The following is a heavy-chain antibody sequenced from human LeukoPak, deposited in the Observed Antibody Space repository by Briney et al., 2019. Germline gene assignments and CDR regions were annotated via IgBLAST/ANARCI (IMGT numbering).Heavy chain of an antibody. J-gene: IGHJ4*02. CDR1: GFTVSSNY. Sequence: PGGSLRLSCAAPGFTVSSNYMSWVRQAPGKGLEWVSVIYSGGSTYYADSVKGRFTISRDNSKNTLYLQMNSLRAEDTAVYYCARGLGVTANDYWGQGTLVTVSS. V-gene: IGHV3-53*01. CDR3: ARGLGVTANDY. D-gene: IGHD2-21*02. CDR2: IYSGGST.